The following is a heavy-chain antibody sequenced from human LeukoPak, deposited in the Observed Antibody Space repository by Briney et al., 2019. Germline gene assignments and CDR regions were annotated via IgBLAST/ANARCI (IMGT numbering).Heavy chain of an antibody. CDR3: ARGLFDYDILTGYPPPDAFDI. J-gene: IGHJ3*02. V-gene: IGHV4-34*01. D-gene: IGHD3-9*01. CDR1: GGSFSGYY. Sequence: SETLSLTCAVYGGSFSGYYWSWIRQPPGKGLEWVGEINHSGGTNYNPSLKSRVTISVDTYKNQFSLKLSSVTAADTAVYYCARGLFDYDILTGYPPPDAFDIWGQGTMVTVSS. CDR2: INHSGGT.